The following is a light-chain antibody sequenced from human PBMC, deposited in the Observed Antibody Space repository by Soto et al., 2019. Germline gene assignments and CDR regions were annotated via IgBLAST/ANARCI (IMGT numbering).Light chain of an antibody. Sequence: EIVLTQSPATLSLSPGERATLSCRASQSICLAIAWYHHKPGRAPRLLIHDAFIRATGIPDRFSGSGSGTDFTLTIARLEPEDFAVYYCQQYGGSPRTFGQGTRLEIK. CDR2: DAF. V-gene: IGKV3-20*01. CDR1: QSICLA. CDR3: QQYGGSPRT. J-gene: IGKJ5*01.